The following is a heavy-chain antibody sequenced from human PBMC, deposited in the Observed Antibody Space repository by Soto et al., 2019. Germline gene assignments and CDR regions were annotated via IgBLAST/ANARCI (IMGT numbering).Heavy chain of an antibody. Sequence: SETLSLTCTVSGGSISSSSYYWGWIRQPPGKGLEWIGSIYYSGSTYYNPSLKSRVTISVDTSKNQFSLKLSSVTAADTAVYYCASGRLVLRFLEWLPYRIDYWGQGTLVTVSS. CDR2: IYYSGST. D-gene: IGHD3-3*01. J-gene: IGHJ4*02. CDR3: ASGRLVLRFLEWLPYRIDY. CDR1: GGSISSSSYY. V-gene: IGHV4-39*01.